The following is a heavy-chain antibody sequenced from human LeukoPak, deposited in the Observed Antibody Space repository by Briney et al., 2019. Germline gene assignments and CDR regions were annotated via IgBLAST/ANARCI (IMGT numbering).Heavy chain of an antibody. CDR1: GCSISSYY. D-gene: IGHD2/OR15-2a*01. V-gene: IGHV4-4*09. Sequence: SETLSLTCTVSGCSISSYYWSWIRQPPGKGLEWIGYIYTSGSTNYNPSLKSRVTISVDTSKNQFSLKLSSVTAADTAVYYCARHTSLSAPVRHWFDPWGQGTLVTVSS. CDR3: ARHTSLSAPVRHWFDP. J-gene: IGHJ5*02. CDR2: IYTSGST.